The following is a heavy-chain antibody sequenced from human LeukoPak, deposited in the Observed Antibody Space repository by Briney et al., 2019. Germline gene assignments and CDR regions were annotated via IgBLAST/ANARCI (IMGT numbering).Heavy chain of an antibody. Sequence: PGGSLRLSCAASGFTFSSYAMSWVRQAPGKGLEWVSAISGSGGSTYYADSVKGRFTISRDNAKNSLYLQMNSLRAEDTAVYYCARDSPVTTYFDYWGQGTLVTVSS. CDR3: ARDSPVTTYFDY. D-gene: IGHD4-17*01. J-gene: IGHJ4*02. CDR1: GFTFSSYA. V-gene: IGHV3-23*01. CDR2: ISGSGGST.